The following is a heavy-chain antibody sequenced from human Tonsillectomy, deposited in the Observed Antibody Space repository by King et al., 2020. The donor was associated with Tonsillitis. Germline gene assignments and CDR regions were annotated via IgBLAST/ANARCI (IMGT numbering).Heavy chain of an antibody. D-gene: IGHD3-22*01. CDR2: IKHDGSEQ. J-gene: IGHJ4*02. V-gene: IGHV3-7*01. Sequence: VQLVESGGGLVQPGGSLRLSCAASGFNFRSYWMSWVRQAPGKGLQWVASIKHDGSEQYYVDSVPGRFTISRDDAENSLFLLMDSLSAEDTAVYYCARHLITYYAWYDFFDFWGQGTMVSVSS. CDR3: ARHLITYYAWYDFFDF. CDR1: GFNFRSYW.